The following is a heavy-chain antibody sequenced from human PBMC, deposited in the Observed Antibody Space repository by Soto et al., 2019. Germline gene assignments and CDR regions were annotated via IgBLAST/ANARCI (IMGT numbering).Heavy chain of an antibody. D-gene: IGHD3-10*01. CDR1: GFIFSRYG. V-gene: IGHV3-30*18. J-gene: IGHJ6*02. Sequence: QGQLVESGGGVVQPGTSLRLSCEASGFIFSRYGMHWVRQAPGKGLEWVAVISYDGSNKYYAESVKGRFIISRDKSENTLYLQMKSLRAEDTAVYYCAKDLGSGKPYYYYAMDVWGQGTTVTVSS. CDR3: AKDLGSGKPYYYYAMDV. CDR2: ISYDGSNK.